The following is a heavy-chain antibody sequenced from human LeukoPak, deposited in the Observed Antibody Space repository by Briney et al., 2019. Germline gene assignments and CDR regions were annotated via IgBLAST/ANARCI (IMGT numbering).Heavy chain of an antibody. Sequence: GGSLRLSCAASGFTVSSNYMSWVRQAPGKGLEGVSVIYSGGSTYYADSVKGRFTISRDNSKNTLYLQMNSLRAEDTAVYYCASRKLDSSGYYYWGQGTLVTVSS. CDR1: GFTVSSNY. V-gene: IGHV3-66*02. CDR3: ASRKLDSSGYYY. CDR2: IYSGGST. D-gene: IGHD3-22*01. J-gene: IGHJ4*02.